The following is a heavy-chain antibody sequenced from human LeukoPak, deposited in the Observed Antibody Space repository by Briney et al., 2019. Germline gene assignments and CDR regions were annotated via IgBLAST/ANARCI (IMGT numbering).Heavy chain of an antibody. CDR1: GGSISSGDYY. CDR2: IYYSGST. V-gene: IGHV4-30-4*01. J-gene: IGHJ4*02. CDR3: ARVPYGSGSYIYFDY. D-gene: IGHD3-10*01. Sequence: SETLSLTCTVSGGSISSGDYYWSWIRQPPGKGLEWIGYIYYSGSTYYNPSLKSRVTISVDTSKNQFSLKLSSVTAADTAVYYCARVPYGSGSYIYFDYWGQGTLVTVSS.